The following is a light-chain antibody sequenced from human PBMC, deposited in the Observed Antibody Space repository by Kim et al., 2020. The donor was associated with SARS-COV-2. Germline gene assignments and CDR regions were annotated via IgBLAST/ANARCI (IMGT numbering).Light chain of an antibody. Sequence: DIQMTQSPSSLSASVGDRVTITCRASQSISRNLSWYQQKSGKAPKLLIYAASSLQSGVPSRFAGSGSGTDFTLTISSLQPEDFASYYCQQSRSTPWTFGQGTKVDIK. CDR1: QSISRN. CDR2: AAS. J-gene: IGKJ1*01. V-gene: IGKV1-39*01. CDR3: QQSRSTPWT.